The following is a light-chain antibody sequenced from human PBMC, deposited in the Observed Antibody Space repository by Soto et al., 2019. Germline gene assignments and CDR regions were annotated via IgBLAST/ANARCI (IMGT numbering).Light chain of an antibody. CDR1: SSDVGDDNY. CDR2: EVS. CDR3: TSYTPTGALV. Sequence: QSALTQPPSASGSPGQSVTISCTGTSSDVGDDNYVSWYQRHPGKAPKLMISEVSKRPSGVPDRFSGSKSGNTASLTVSGLQAEDEADYYCTSYTPTGALVFGSGTKLTVL. V-gene: IGLV2-8*01. J-gene: IGLJ3*02.